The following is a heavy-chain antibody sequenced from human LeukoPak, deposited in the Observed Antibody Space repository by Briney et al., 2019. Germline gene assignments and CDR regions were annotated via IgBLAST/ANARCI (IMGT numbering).Heavy chain of an antibody. CDR1: GGSISSSNW. D-gene: IGHD2-2*01. CDR3: AMGVVVVPAAPHYGMDV. V-gene: IGHV4-4*02. J-gene: IGHJ6*02. Sequence: PSGTLSLTCAVSGGSISSSNWWSWVRQPPGKGLEWIGEIYHSGSTNYNPSLKSRVTISVDKSKNQFSLKLSSVTAADTAVYYCAMGVVVVPAAPHYGMDVWGQGTTVTVSS. CDR2: IYHSGST.